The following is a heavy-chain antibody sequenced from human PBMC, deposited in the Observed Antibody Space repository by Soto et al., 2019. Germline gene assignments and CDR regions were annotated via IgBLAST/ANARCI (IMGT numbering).Heavy chain of an antibody. CDR2: ISYTGST. CDR1: GVSFSSYY. J-gene: IGHJ4*02. V-gene: IGHV4-59*01. D-gene: IGHD3-22*01. Sequence: SETLSLTCTVSGVSFSSYYWSWIRQPPGKGLECIGYISYTGSTNYNPSLKSRVTISVDTSKNHFYLKLSSVTAADTAVYYCARVDSEGGFYYDSSGYYFDYWGQGTLVTVS. CDR3: ARVDSEGGFYYDSSGYYFDY.